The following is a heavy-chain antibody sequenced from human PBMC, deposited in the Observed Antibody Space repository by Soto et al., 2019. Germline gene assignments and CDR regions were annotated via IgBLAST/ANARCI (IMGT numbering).Heavy chain of an antibody. CDR1: GNTVPNYA. CDR3: AKDRSSEWLIYYCDY. V-gene: IGHV1-3*01. J-gene: IGHJ4*02. D-gene: IGHD6-19*01. CDR2: INGGNGNT. Sequence: ASVKVSCKASGNTVPNYAIHWVRQAPGQRLEWMGGINGGNGNTNYSQHFQGRVTITADKSTSTAYMQLSSLTSEDTAVYYCAKDRSSEWLIYYCDYWGQGTLVTVSS.